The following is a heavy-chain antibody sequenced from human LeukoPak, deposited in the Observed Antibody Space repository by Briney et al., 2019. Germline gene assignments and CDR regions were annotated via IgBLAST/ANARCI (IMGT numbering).Heavy chain of an antibody. CDR2: MNPNSGNT. Sequence: VASVKVSCQASVYTFTSYDINWVQQATGQGLEWMGRMNPNSGNTGYAQKFQGRVTITRNTYISTAYMELSSLTSEDTAVYYCARGRATVTTRRFDPWGQGTLVTVSS. J-gene: IGHJ5*02. V-gene: IGHV1-8*03. CDR1: VYTFTSYD. D-gene: IGHD4-11*01. CDR3: ARGRATVTTRRFDP.